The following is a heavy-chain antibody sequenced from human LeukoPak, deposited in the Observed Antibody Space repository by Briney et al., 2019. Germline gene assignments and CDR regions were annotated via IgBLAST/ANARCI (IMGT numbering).Heavy chain of an antibody. J-gene: IGHJ5*02. Sequence: SETLSLTCAVYGGSFSGYYWSWIRQPPGKGLEWIGEINHSGSTNYKPSLTSRVTISVDTPNHQSSLKPSSVTAPDTALYYSAIARLSRMVLGVPNWFPLWGQGTLVTLSS. V-gene: IGHV4-34*01. CDR1: GGSFSGYY. CDR2: INHSGST. D-gene: IGHD3-10*01. CDR3: AIARLSRMVLGVPNWFPL.